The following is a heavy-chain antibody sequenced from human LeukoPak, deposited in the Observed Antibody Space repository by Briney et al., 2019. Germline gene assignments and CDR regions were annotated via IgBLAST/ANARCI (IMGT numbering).Heavy chain of an antibody. CDR1: GFIFSSYA. Sequence: GGSLRLSCAASGFIFSSYAMHWVRQAPGKGLEWVTFISYDGSKKAFADSVKGRFTISRDNSQNTVYLQMNSLRPEDSAMYYCARGTYYYYDSSGQTDYWGQGTLVTVS. D-gene: IGHD3-22*01. CDR2: ISYDGSKK. J-gene: IGHJ4*02. V-gene: IGHV3-30*04. CDR3: ARGTYYYYDSSGQTDY.